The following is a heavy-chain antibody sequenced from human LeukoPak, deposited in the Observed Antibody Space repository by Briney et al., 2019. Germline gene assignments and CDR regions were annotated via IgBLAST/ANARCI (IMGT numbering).Heavy chain of an antibody. V-gene: IGHV3-53*05. CDR2: TYSGGST. Sequence: GGSLRLSCAASGFTVSSNYMSWVRQAPGKGLEWVSVTYSGGSTYYADSVKGRFTISRDNSKNTLYLQMNSLRAEDTAVYYCARLGCSSTSCYEYWGQGTLVTVSS. J-gene: IGHJ4*02. CDR1: GFTVSSNY. CDR3: ARLGCSSTSCYEY. D-gene: IGHD2-2*01.